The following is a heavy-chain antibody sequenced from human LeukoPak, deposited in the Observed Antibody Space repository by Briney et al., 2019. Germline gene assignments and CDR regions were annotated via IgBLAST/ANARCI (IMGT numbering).Heavy chain of an antibody. CDR3: ARVSGYHYRKNFDY. CDR1: GFTFSSYS. V-gene: IGHV3-21*04. Sequence: PGGSLRLSCAASGFTFSSYSMNWVRQAPGKGLEWVSSISSSSSYMYYADSVKGRFTISRDNAKNSLFLQMNSLRAEDTALYYCARVSGYHYRKNFDYWGQGTLVTVSS. CDR2: ISSSSSYM. D-gene: IGHD5-12*01. J-gene: IGHJ4*02.